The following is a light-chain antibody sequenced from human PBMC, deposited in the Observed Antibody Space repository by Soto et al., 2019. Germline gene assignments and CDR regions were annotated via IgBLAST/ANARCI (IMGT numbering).Light chain of an antibody. V-gene: IGKV3D-15*01. Sequence: EIVMTQSPVTLSVSPGGRAILSCRASQSVSSNLAWYRQKPGQAPRLLIYGASTRATGIPARFSGSGSGTEFSPTISSLQSEDSAVYYCQQYNSWPPLTFGGGTKVEIK. CDR3: QQYNSWPPLT. CDR2: GAS. CDR1: QSVSSN. J-gene: IGKJ4*01.